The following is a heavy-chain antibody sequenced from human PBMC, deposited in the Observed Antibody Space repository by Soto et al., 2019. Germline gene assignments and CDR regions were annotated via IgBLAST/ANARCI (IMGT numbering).Heavy chain of an antibody. CDR3: ARARSSSGWYPTYFDY. D-gene: IGHD6-19*01. V-gene: IGHV1-18*04. CDR1: GYTFTSYG. CDR2: ISAYNGNT. Sequence: RASVKVSCKASGYTFTSYGISWVRQAPGQGLEWMGWISAYNGNTNYAQKLQGRVTMTTDTSTSTAYMELRSLRSDDTAVYYCARARSSSGWYPTYFDYWGQGTLVTVSS. J-gene: IGHJ4*02.